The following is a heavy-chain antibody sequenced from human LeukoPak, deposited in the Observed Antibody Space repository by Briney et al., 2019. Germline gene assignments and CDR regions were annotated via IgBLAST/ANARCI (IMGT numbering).Heavy chain of an antibody. CDR3: AKAVPSSGWYYASIPEPDY. D-gene: IGHD6-19*01. CDR1: GFTFXXFG. J-gene: IGHJ4*02. Sequence: SXRXSCATXGFTFXXFGMTWVRQPPGKGLEWVASFDGNAHGTYFADSVKGRCTISRDNSKNTLYLQMNSLRAEDTAVYYCAKAVPSSGWYYASIPEPDYWGQGTLVTVSS. V-gene: IGHV3-23*01. CDR2: FDGNAHGT.